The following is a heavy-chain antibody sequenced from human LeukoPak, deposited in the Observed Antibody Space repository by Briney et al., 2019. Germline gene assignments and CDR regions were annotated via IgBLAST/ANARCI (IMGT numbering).Heavy chain of an antibody. CDR1: GFTFSSYA. V-gene: IGHV3-23*01. J-gene: IGHJ4*02. CDR2: ISGSGGST. CDR3: AKTRYSSPQEATTY. D-gene: IGHD6-13*01. Sequence: HSGGSLRLSCAASGFTFSSYAMSWVRQAPGKGLEWVSAISGSGGSTYYADSVKGRFTISRDNSKNTLYLQMNSLRAEDTAVYYCAKTRYSSPQEATTYWGQGTLVTVSS.